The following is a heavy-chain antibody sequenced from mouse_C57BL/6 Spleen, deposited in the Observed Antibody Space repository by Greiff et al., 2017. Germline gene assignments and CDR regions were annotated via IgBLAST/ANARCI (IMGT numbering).Heavy chain of an antibody. J-gene: IGHJ3*01. V-gene: IGHV5-17*01. CDR3: AKEDYDYDAWFAY. Sequence: EVQLQESGGGLVKPGGSLKLSCAASGFTFSDYGMHWVRQAPEKGLEWVAYISSGSSTIYYADTVKGRFTISRDNAKNTLFLQMTSLRSEDTAMYYCAKEDYDYDAWFAYWGQGTLVTVSA. CDR1: GFTFSDYG. D-gene: IGHD2-4*01. CDR2: ISSGSSTI.